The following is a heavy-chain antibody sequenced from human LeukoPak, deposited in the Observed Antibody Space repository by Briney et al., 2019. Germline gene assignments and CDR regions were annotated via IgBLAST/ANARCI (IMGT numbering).Heavy chain of an antibody. CDR1: GLSFSDYS. CDR3: ARDPYYGGNSGIDY. V-gene: IGHV3-48*01. CDR2: ISSTGNPR. D-gene: IGHD4-23*01. J-gene: IGHJ4*02. Sequence: GGSLRLSCTASGLSFSDYSMNWVRQAPGKGLEWVSYISSTGNPRHYAESVEGRFTISRDNAKNSLYLQMNSLRAEDTAVYYCARDPYYGGNSGIDYWGQGTLVTVSS.